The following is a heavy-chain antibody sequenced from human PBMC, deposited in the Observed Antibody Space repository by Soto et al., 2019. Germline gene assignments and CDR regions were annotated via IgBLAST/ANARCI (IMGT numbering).Heavy chain of an antibody. Sequence: SETLSLTCTVSGGSISSYYWSWIRQPPGKGLEWIGYIYYSGSTNYNPSLKSRVTISVDTSKNQFSLRLSSVTAADTAVYYCARDQDISRAFDIWGQGTMVTVSS. D-gene: IGHD2-15*01. CDR1: GGSISSYY. CDR2: IYYSGST. J-gene: IGHJ3*02. V-gene: IGHV4-59*01. CDR3: ARDQDISRAFDI.